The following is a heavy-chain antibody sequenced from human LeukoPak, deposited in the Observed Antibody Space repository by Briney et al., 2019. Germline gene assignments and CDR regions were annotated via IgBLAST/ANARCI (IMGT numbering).Heavy chain of an antibody. D-gene: IGHD6-19*01. CDR2: MNPNSGNT. V-gene: IGHV1-8*01. J-gene: IGHJ3*02. Sequence: GASVKVSCKASGYTFTSYDINWVRQATGQGLEWMGWMNPNSGNTGYAQKFQGRVTMTRDTSISTAYMELSSLRSEDTAVYYCARVYADGWLVPGDIWGQGTMVTVSS. CDR1: GYTFTSYD. CDR3: ARVYADGWLVPGDI.